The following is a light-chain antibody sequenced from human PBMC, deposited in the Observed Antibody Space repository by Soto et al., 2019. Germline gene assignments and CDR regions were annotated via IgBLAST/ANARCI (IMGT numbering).Light chain of an antibody. Sequence: QSALTQPPSASGSPGQPVTISCTGTSSDVGGYIFVSWYQQHPGKAPKLMIYDVYKRPSGVPDRFSGSKSGNTASLTVSGLQAEDEADYYCVSYAGGTYVFGTGTKLTVL. CDR1: SSDVGGYIF. J-gene: IGLJ1*01. CDR2: DVY. CDR3: VSYAGGTYV. V-gene: IGLV2-8*01.